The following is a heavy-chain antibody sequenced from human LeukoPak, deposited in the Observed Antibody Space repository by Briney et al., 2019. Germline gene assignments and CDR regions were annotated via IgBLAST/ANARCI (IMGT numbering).Heavy chain of an antibody. CDR2: INLSGST. CDR3: AGGKHYYSYYYMDV. Sequence: GSLRLSCAASGFTFSNAWMSWIRQPPGKGLEWIGEINLSGSTNYNPSLKSRVTMSVDTSKNQFSLRLSSVTAADTAVYYRAGGKHYYSYYYMDVWDKGTTVTISS. D-gene: IGHD2-15*01. J-gene: IGHJ6*03. CDR1: GFTFSNAW. V-gene: IGHV4-34*08.